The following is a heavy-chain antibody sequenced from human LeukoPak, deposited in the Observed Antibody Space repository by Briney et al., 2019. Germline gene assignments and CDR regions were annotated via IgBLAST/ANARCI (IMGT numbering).Heavy chain of an antibody. V-gene: IGHV4-39*07. CDR1: GGSISSSSYY. Sequence: PSETLSLTCTVSGGSISSSSYYWGWIRQPPGKGLEWIGYIYHSGSTYYNPSLKSRVIISVDRSKNQFSLKLSSVTAADTAVYYCARDIVGDAFDIWGQGTMVTVSS. D-gene: IGHD1-26*01. J-gene: IGHJ3*02. CDR3: ARDIVGDAFDI. CDR2: IYHSGST.